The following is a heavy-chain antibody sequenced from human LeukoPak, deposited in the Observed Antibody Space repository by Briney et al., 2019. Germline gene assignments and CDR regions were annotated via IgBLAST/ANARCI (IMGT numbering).Heavy chain of an antibody. CDR2: IFYSGRT. J-gene: IGHJ5*01. V-gene: IGHV4-59*01. CDR3: AREDYSGGNNWFDF. D-gene: IGHD4-11*01. Sequence: SETLSLTCTVSGGSINNYYWTWIRQPPGKGLEWIGSIFYSGRTNYNPSLRNRVFISVDTSNNQFPLKLSSVTAADTAVYYCAREDYSGGNNWFDFWGQGTLVTVSS. CDR1: GGSINNYY.